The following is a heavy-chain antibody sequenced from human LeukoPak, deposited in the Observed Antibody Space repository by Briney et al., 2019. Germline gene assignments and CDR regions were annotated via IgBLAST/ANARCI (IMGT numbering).Heavy chain of an antibody. D-gene: IGHD4-23*01. CDR1: GLTFSSHW. Sequence: GGSLRLSRAASGLTFSSHWMHWVRQAPGKGLVWVSRITNDGSSTTYADSVKGRFTISRDNAKNMLYLQVNSLRAEDTAVYYCARVAAGYSVNYFDYWGQGTLVTVSS. CDR2: ITNDGSST. CDR3: ARVAAGYSVNYFDY. J-gene: IGHJ4*02. V-gene: IGHV3-74*01.